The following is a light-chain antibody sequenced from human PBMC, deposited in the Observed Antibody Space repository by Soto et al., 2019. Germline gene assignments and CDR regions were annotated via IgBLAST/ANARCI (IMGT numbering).Light chain of an antibody. Sequence: QSALTQPASVSGSPXXSITXSCTGTSSDVGGYNYVSWYQQHPGKAPKLMIYDVSNRPSGVSNRFSGSKSGNTASLTISGLQAEDEADYYCSSYTSSSGVFGTGTKLTVL. CDR1: SSDVGGYNY. CDR2: DVS. V-gene: IGLV2-14*01. J-gene: IGLJ1*01. CDR3: SSYTSSSGV.